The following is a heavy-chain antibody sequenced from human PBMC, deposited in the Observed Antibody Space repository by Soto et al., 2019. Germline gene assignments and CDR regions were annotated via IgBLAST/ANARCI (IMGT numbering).Heavy chain of an antibody. CDR2: IYPGDSNT. CDR1: GYRFTTYC. Sequence: PGESLKMSCDGSGYRFTTYCIGLVRQMPGKGLEWMGLIYPGDSNTRFSPSFQGQVTISVDMSISTAYLQWSSLRVSDTALYYCVSWVSAHFDFWGRGTLVTVSS. CDR3: VSWVSAHFDF. V-gene: IGHV5-51*01. J-gene: IGHJ4*02. D-gene: IGHD2-8*01.